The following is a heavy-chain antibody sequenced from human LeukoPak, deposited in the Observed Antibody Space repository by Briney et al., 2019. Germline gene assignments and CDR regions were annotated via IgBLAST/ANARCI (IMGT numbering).Heavy chain of an antibody. J-gene: IGHJ4*02. Sequence: ASVEVSCKASGYTFTSYDINWVRQATGQGLEWMGWMNPNSGNTGYAQKFQGRVTMTRNTSISTAYMELSSLRAEDTAVYYCAKDRPPYSLHSYFDYWGQGTLVTVSS. D-gene: IGHD2-21*01. CDR3: AKDRPPYSLHSYFDY. CDR1: GYTFTSYD. CDR2: MNPNSGNT. V-gene: IGHV1-8*02.